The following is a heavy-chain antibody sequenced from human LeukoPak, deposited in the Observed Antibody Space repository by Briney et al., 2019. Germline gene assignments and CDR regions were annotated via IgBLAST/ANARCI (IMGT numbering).Heavy chain of an antibody. D-gene: IGHD3-10*01. CDR1: GFTLSSYW. CDR2: INSDGTTT. CDR3: ARPGAGSYMDV. V-gene: IGHV3-74*01. J-gene: IGHJ6*03. Sequence: GGSLRLSCAASGFTLSSYWMHWLRQAPGKVLVWVSRINSDGTTTNYADSVKGRFTISRDTAKNTLYLQMNSLRAEDTAVYYCARPGAGSYMDVWGKGSTVTISS.